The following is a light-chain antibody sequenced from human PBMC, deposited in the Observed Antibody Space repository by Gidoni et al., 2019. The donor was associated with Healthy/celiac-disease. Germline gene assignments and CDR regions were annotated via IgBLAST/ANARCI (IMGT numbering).Light chain of an antibody. V-gene: IGKV1-39*01. Sequence: DSQMTQSPSSLSASVGDRVTITCRASQSISSYLNWYQQKPGKAPKLLIYAASSLQSGVPTRFSGSGSGTDFTLTISSLQPEDFATYYCQQSYNTPPTFGQXTKLEIK. CDR1: QSISSY. CDR3: QQSYNTPPT. J-gene: IGKJ2*01. CDR2: AAS.